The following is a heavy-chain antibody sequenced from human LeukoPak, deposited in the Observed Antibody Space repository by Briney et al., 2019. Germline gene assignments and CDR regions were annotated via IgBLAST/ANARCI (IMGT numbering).Heavy chain of an antibody. J-gene: IGHJ6*03. CDR1: GGSISSHY. Sequence: SETLSLTCTVSGGSISSHYWSWSRQPPGKGLEWIGYIYYSGSTNYNPSLKSRVTISVDTSKNQFSLKLSSVTAADTAVYYCARGDYMDVWGKGTTVTVSS. V-gene: IGHV4-59*11. CDR2: IYYSGST. CDR3: ARGDYMDV.